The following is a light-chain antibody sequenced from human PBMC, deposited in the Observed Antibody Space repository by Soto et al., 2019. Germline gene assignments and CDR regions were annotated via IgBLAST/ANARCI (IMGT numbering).Light chain of an antibody. CDR3: QKYNSAPPWT. CDR1: QGISHY. Sequence: DIQMTQSPSSLSASVGGRVTITCRASQGISHYLAWYQQKPGKVPKLLIYAASTLQSGVPSRFSGSGSGTDFTLTISSLQPEDVATYYCQKYNSAPPWTFGQGTKVEIK. J-gene: IGKJ1*01. V-gene: IGKV1-27*01. CDR2: AAS.